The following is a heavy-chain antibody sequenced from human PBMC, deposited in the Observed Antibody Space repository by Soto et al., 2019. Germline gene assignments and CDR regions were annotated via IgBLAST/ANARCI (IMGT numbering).Heavy chain of an antibody. D-gene: IGHD3-10*01. CDR3: AAERGYL. CDR2: IVVGTGDT. J-gene: IGHJ5*02. CDR1: GFTFTNSS. Sequence: QMQLVQSGPEVKKPGTSVKVSCKASGFTFTNSSVQWVRQARGQGLEWIGWIVVGTGDTKYAQKFQERVTFDRDISTTTAYMEVSSLPSDDTAVYYCAAERGYLWGQGTLVTVSS. V-gene: IGHV1-58*01.